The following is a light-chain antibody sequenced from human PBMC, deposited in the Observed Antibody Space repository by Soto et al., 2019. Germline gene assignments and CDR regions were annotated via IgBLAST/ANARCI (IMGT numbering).Light chain of an antibody. V-gene: IGLV2-14*03. CDR2: DVS. J-gene: IGLJ2*01. CDR3: SSYTTSSTL. CDR1: SGDVGGYDY. Sequence: QSALTQPASVSGSPGQSITISCTGTSGDVGGYDYVSWYQQHPGKAPKLMIYDVSNRPSGVSDRFSGSKSGNTASLTISGLRAEDEADYYCSSYTTSSTLFGGGTKVTVL.